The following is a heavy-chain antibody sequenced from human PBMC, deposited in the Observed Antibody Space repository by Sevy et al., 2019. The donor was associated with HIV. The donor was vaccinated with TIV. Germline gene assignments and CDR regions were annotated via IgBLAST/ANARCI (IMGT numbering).Heavy chain of an antibody. Sequence: ASVKVSCKVSGYTLNKLSMHWVRQAPGKGLEWMGSFDPEDGETFYAQKFQGRVTMTEDTSTDTAYMELSSLISEDTAVYYCAGSKDYYESSGPPFDYLGQGTLVTVSS. V-gene: IGHV1-24*01. CDR2: FDPEDGET. CDR1: GYTLNKLS. J-gene: IGHJ4*02. D-gene: IGHD3-22*01. CDR3: AGSKDYYESSGPPFDY.